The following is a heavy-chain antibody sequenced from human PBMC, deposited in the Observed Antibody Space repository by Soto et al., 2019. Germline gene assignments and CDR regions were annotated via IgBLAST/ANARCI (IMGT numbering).Heavy chain of an antibody. CDR3: ARGLILWFGDLSRRGGYYYYMDV. J-gene: IGHJ6*03. D-gene: IGHD3-10*01. Sequence: QVQLQQWGAGLLKPSETLSLTCAVYGGSFSGYQWSWIRQTPGKGLGWIGGINDSGDINYNPSLKSRVTILVDAAKKQISLKLSSVTAADTAVYFCARGLILWFGDLSRRGGYYYYMDVWGKGTTVTVSS. CDR2: INDSGDI. CDR1: GGSFSGYQ. V-gene: IGHV4-34*02.